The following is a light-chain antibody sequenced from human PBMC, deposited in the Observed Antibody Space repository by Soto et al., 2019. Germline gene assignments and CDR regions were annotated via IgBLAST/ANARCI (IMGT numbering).Light chain of an antibody. Sequence: EIVLTQSPGTLSLSPGERATLSCRASQSVSSNYFAWYQQRPGQAPRLLIYGASTRATGIPVRFSGSGSGTEFTLTISSLQSEDFAVYYCHQYDDGPYTFGQGTKVDIK. CDR2: GAS. CDR3: HQYDDGPYT. V-gene: IGKV3-15*01. CDR1: QSVSSNY. J-gene: IGKJ2*01.